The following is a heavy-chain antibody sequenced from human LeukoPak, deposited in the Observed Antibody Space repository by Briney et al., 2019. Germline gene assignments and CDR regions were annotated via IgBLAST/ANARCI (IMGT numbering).Heavy chain of an antibody. J-gene: IGHJ4*02. V-gene: IGHV4-31*03. Sequence: SETLSLTCTVSGGSISSGGYYGSWIRQHPGKGLEWIGYIYYSGSTYYNPSLKSRVTISVDTSKNQFSLKLSSVTAADTAVYYCARERYGDRRYYFDYWGQGTLVTVSS. CDR1: GGSISSGGYY. CDR3: ARERYGDRRYYFDY. D-gene: IGHD4-17*01. CDR2: IYYSGST.